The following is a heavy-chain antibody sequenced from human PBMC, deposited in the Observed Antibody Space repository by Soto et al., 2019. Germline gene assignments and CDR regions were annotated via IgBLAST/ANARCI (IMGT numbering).Heavy chain of an antibody. CDR2: VFQSGST. D-gene: IGHD3-22*01. Sequence: PSETLSLTCAVSGGSISSDNWWTWVRQPPGKGLEWIGEVFQSGSTNYNPSLKSRVTISVDKANNEFSLNLISATTADTAVYYCATYRYSYDRGANWILDYWGQGTLVTAPQ. CDR3: ATYRYSYDRGANWILDY. CDR1: GGSISSDNW. V-gene: IGHV4-4*02. J-gene: IGHJ4*02.